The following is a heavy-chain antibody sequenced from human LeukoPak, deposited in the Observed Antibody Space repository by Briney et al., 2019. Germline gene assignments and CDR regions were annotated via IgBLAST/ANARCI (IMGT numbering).Heavy chain of an antibody. Sequence: GGSLRLSCAASGFTFSSYSMNWVRQAPGKGLEWVSSISSRSSYIYYADSVKGRFTISRDNAKNSLYLQMNSLRAEDTAVYYCARNGGDRIDYWGQGTLVTVSS. J-gene: IGHJ4*02. V-gene: IGHV3-21*01. CDR2: ISSRSSYI. D-gene: IGHD2-21*01. CDR1: GFTFSSYS. CDR3: ARNGGDRIDY.